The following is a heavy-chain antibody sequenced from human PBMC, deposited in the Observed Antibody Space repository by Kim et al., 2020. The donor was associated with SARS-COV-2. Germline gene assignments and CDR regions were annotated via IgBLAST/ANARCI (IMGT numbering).Heavy chain of an antibody. CDR2: ISYDGSNK. D-gene: IGHD3-10*01. V-gene: IGHV3-33*05. J-gene: IGHJ3*02. CDR3: ARDLFRYGSGSYYNDAFDI. CDR1: GFTFSSYG. Sequence: GGSLRLSCAASGFTFSSYGMHWVRQAPGKGLEWVAVISYDGSNKYYADSVQGRFTISRDNSKNTLYLQMNSLRAEDTAVYYCARDLFRYGSGSYYNDAFDIWGQGTMVTVSS.